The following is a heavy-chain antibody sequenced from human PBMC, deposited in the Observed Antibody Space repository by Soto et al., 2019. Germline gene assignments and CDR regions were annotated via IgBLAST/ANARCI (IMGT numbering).Heavy chain of an antibody. J-gene: IGHJ3*02. CDR3: ARELWELAFPMAPLDI. Sequence: GGSLRLSCAASGFTFSSYSMNWFRQAPGSGPEWVSYISSSNSIYYADSVKGRFTISRDSAKNTLYLQMNGLTAEDTAVYYCARELWELAFPMAPLDIWGQRTL. V-gene: IGHV3-48*01. D-gene: IGHD1-26*01. CDR1: GFTFSSYS. CDR2: ISSSNSI.